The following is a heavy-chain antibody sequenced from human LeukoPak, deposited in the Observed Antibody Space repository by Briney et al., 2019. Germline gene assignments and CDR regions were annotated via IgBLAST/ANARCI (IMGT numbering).Heavy chain of an antibody. CDR2: INHSGST. V-gene: IGHV4-34*01. J-gene: IGHJ3*02. Sequence: KTSETLSLTCAVYGGSFSGYYRSWIRQPPGKGLEWIGEINHSGSTNYNPSLKSRVTISVDTSKNQFSLKLSSVTAADTAVYYCARCPGIAAAGPDAFDIWGQGTMVTVSS. D-gene: IGHD6-13*01. CDR1: GGSFSGYY. CDR3: ARCPGIAAAGPDAFDI.